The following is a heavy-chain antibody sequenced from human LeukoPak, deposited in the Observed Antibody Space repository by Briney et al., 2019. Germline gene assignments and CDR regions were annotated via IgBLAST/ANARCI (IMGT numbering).Heavy chain of an antibody. D-gene: IGHD2-2*01. CDR3: ARDLPAAAPSFDY. V-gene: IGHV3-30-3*01. CDR2: ISYDGSNK. Sequence: GRSLRLSCAAPGFTFSSYAMHWVRQAPGKGLEWVAVISYDGSNKYYADSVKGRFTISRDNSKNTLYLQMNSLRAEDTAVYYCARDLPAAAPSFDYWGQGTLVTVSS. CDR1: GFTFSSYA. J-gene: IGHJ4*02.